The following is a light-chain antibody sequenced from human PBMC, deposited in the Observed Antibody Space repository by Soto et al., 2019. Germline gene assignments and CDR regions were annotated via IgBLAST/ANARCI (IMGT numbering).Light chain of an antibody. CDR3: QQYNKWPRT. CDR1: QSVSSD. J-gene: IGKJ1*01. CDR2: DAS. Sequence: EVVMTQSPATLSVSPGERATLSCRASQSVSSDLAWYQQKPGQSPRLLISDASTRATGITARFSGSGSGTEFTLTISSLQSEDSAVYYCQQYNKWPRTFGQGTKVEIK. V-gene: IGKV3-15*01.